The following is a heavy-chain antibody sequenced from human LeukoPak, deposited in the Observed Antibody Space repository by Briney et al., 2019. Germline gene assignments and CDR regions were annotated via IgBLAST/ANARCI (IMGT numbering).Heavy chain of an antibody. J-gene: IGHJ4*02. CDR3: ARSARFDYDKQFDY. V-gene: IGHV3-48*04. Sequence: GGSLRLSCAASGFTFSSYSMNWVRQAPGKGLEWVSGISWNSGSIGYADSVKGRFTISRDNAKNSLYLQMNSLRAEDTAVYYCARSARFDYDKQFDYWGQGTLVTVSS. CDR2: ISWNSGSI. D-gene: IGHD3-16*01. CDR1: GFTFSSYS.